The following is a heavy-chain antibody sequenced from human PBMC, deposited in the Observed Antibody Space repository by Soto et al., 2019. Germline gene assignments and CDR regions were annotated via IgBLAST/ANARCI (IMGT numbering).Heavy chain of an antibody. D-gene: IGHD2-2*02. CDR2: IYQRGNT. V-gene: IGHV4-4*02. Sequence: QVHLQESGPGLVKPSGTLSLTCTVSGGAISNNNWWSWVRQIPGKGLEWIGEIYQRGNTNYNPSLKSRVTISVDKSKNQFALNLTSVTAADTAVYFCAGRGYCTTTSCDNDYWGQGTLVTVSS. CDR1: GGAISNNNW. J-gene: IGHJ4*02. CDR3: AGRGYCTTTSCDNDY.